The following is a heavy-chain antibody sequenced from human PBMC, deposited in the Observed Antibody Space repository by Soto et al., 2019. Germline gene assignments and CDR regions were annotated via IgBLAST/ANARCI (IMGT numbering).Heavy chain of an antibody. J-gene: IGHJ4*02. CDR1: GFSFSTTW. CDR3: ARDWYYTLDY. D-gene: IGHD6-13*01. V-gene: IGHV3-74*01. CDR2: INSDGST. Sequence: EVQLVESGGDLVQPGGSLRLSCAASGFSFSTTWMHWVRQAPGKGLEWVSRINSDGSTTYADSVRGRFTISRDNAENKLYLQMNSLRDVDTAVYYCARDWYYTLDYWGQGTLVTVSS.